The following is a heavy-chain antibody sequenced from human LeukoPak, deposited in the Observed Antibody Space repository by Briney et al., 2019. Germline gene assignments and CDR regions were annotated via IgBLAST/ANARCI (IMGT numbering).Heavy chain of an antibody. V-gene: IGHV3-23*01. CDR3: AKDVLGGTVDY. CDR1: GFTFSDYY. Sequence: GGSLRLSCAASGFTFSDYYMSWIRQAPGKGLGWVSAISGSGGSTYYADSVKGRFTISRDNSKNTLYLQMNSLRAEDTAVYYCAKDVLGGTVDYWGQGTLVTVSS. J-gene: IGHJ4*02. D-gene: IGHD2-15*01. CDR2: ISGSGGST.